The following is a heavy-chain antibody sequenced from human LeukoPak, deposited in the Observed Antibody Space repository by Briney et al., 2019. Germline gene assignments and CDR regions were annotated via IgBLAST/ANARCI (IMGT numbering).Heavy chain of an antibody. D-gene: IGHD1-26*01. CDR2: INHSGST. Sequence: SETLSLTCAVYGGSFSGYYWSWIRQPPGKGLEWIGEINHSGSTNYNPSLESRVTISVDTSKNQFSLKLSSVTAADTAVYYCARGRYPHSWGQGTLVTVSS. V-gene: IGHV4-34*01. CDR1: GGSFSGYY. CDR3: ARGRYPHS. J-gene: IGHJ4*02.